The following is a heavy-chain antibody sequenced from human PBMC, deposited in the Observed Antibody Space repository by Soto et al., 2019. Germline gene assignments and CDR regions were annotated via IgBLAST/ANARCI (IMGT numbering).Heavy chain of an antibody. CDR1: GYTFTSYG. V-gene: IGHV1-18*01. Sequence: ASVKVSCKASGYTFTSYGISWVRQAPGQGLEWMGWISAYNGNTNYAQKLQGRVTMTTDTSTSTAYMELRSLRSDDTAVYYCARGPYDILTGYPTWPGAEYFQHWGQGTLVTVSS. CDR2: ISAYNGNT. J-gene: IGHJ1*01. CDR3: ARGPYDILTGYPTWPGAEYFQH. D-gene: IGHD3-9*01.